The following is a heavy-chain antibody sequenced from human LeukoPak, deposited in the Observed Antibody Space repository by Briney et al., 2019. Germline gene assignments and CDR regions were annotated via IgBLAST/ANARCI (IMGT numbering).Heavy chain of an antibody. J-gene: IGHJ4*02. CDR1: GGSFSGYY. CDR3: ARGLRLRYCSSTSCSIFDY. D-gene: IGHD2-2*01. V-gene: IGHV4-34*01. Sequence: SSETLSLTCAVYGGSFSGYYWSWIRQPPGKGLEWIGEINHSGSTNYNPSLKSRVTISVDTSKNQFSLKLSSVTAADTAVYYCARGLRLRYCSSTSCSIFDYWGQGTLVTVSS. CDR2: INHSGST.